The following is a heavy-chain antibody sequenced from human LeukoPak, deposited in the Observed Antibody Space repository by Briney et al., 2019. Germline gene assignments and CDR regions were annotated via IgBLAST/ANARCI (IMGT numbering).Heavy chain of an antibody. CDR2: ISYDGSNK. D-gene: IGHD3-3*01. V-gene: IGHV3-30*18. CDR1: GFTFSSYG. J-gene: IGHJ6*02. Sequence: GGSLRLSCAASGFTFSSYGMHWVRQAPGKGLEWVAVISYDGSNKYYADSVKGRFTISRDNSKNTLYLQMNSLRAEDTAVYYCAKPRGLNLWSGYYPSGMDVWGQGTTVTVSS. CDR3: AKPRGLNLWSGYYPSGMDV.